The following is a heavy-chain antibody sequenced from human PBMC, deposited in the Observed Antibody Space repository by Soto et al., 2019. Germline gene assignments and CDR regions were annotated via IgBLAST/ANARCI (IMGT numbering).Heavy chain of an antibody. V-gene: IGHV4-39*01. J-gene: IGHJ4*02. CDR2: IYYSGST. D-gene: IGHD6-19*01. CDR1: GGSISSGGYY. CDR3: ARQVHSAYGWDFDY. Sequence: SETLTLTCTVSGGSISSGGYYWGWIRQHPGKGLEWIGYIYYSGSTYYNPSLKSRVTISVDTSKNQFSLKLSSVTAADTAVYYYARQVHSAYGWDFDYWGQGTLVTVSS.